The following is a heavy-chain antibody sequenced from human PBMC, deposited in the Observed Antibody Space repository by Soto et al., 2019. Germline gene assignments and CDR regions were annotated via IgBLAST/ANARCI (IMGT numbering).Heavy chain of an antibody. J-gene: IGHJ4*02. V-gene: IGHV1-18*01. CDR3: ARRGSGPVTGYMSDY. D-gene: IGHD4-17*01. Sequence: QVQLVQSGADVKKPGASVKLSCKASGYTFTSYGISWVRQAPGQGLEWMGWISAYSGNTDYAPKFQDRVTMTTDTSTSTAYMELRSLTSDDTAVYYCARRGSGPVTGYMSDYWGQGTLVTVSS. CDR2: ISAYSGNT. CDR1: GYTFTSYG.